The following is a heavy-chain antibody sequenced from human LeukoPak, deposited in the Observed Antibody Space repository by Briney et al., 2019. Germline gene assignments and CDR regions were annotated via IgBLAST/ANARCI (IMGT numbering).Heavy chain of an antibody. V-gene: IGHV3-21*01. D-gene: IGHD3-22*01. J-gene: IGHJ4*02. CDR1: GFTFSSYS. Sequence: GGSLRLSCAASGFTFSSYSMNWVRQAPGKGLEWVSSISSSSSYIYYADSVKGRFTISRDNAKSSLYLQMNSLRAEDTAVYYCAGNYYDSSGYYFFDYWGQGTLVTVSS. CDR2: ISSSSSYI. CDR3: AGNYYDSSGYYFFDY.